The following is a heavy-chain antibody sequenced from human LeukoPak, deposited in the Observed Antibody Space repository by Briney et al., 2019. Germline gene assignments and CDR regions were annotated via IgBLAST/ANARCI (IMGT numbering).Heavy chain of an antibody. V-gene: IGHV3-33*08. Sequence: GGSLRLSCAASGFTFKNHGMHWVRQAPGKGLEWVAVIWYDGSNKYYADSVRGRFTISRDNSKNTLYLQMTSLRAEDTAIYYCTRDIGSVRMDVWGQGTTVTVSS. CDR1: GFTFKNHG. D-gene: IGHD2-15*01. CDR2: IWYDGSNK. J-gene: IGHJ6*02. CDR3: TRDIGSVRMDV.